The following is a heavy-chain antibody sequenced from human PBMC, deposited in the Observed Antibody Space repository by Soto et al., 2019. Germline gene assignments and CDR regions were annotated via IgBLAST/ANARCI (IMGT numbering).Heavy chain of an antibody. CDR1: GGSISSSSYY. CDR2: IYYSGST. D-gene: IGHD4-17*01. CDR3: ASIGDYGGY. Sequence: SETLSLTCTVSGGSISSSSYYWGWIRQPPGKGLEWIGSIYYSGSTYYNPSLKSRVTISVDTSKNQFSLKLSSVTAADTAVYYCASIGDYGGYWGQGTLVTVSS. J-gene: IGHJ4*02. V-gene: IGHV4-39*01.